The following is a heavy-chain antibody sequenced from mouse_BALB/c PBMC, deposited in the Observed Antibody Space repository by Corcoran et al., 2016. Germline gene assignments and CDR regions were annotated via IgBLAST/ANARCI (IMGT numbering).Heavy chain of an antibody. J-gene: IGHJ4*01. Sequence: EIQLQQTGPELVKPGASVKISYKASGYSFTDYIMLWVKQSHGKSLEWIGNINPYYGSTSYNLKFKGKATLTVDKSSSTAYMQLNSLTSEDSAVYYCARRTPYYAMDYWGQGTSVTVSS. CDR1: GYSFTDYI. V-gene: IGHV1-39*01. CDR3: ARRTPYYAMDY. CDR2: INPYYGST.